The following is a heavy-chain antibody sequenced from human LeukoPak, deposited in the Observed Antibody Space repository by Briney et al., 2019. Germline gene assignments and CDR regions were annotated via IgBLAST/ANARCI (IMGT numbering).Heavy chain of an antibody. D-gene: IGHD3-16*01. CDR1: GYTFTGYY. Sequence: GASVKFSCKASGYTFTGYYMHWVRQAPGQGLEWMGRINPNSGGTNYAQKFQGRVTMTRDTSISTAYMELSRLRSDDTAVYYCARPLELGAFDIWGQGTMVTVSS. V-gene: IGHV1-2*06. CDR2: INPNSGGT. CDR3: ARPLELGAFDI. J-gene: IGHJ3*02.